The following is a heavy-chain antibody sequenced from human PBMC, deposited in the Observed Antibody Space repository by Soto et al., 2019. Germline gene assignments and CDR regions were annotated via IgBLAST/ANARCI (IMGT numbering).Heavy chain of an antibody. CDR3: ARRYYDSSGYYSYYFDY. CDR1: GGSISSYY. J-gene: IGHJ4*02. V-gene: IGHV4-59*08. Sequence: TLSLTCPVSGGSISSYYWSWIRQPPGKGLEWIGYIYYSGSTNYNPSLKSRVTISVDTSKNQFSLKLSSVTAADTAVYYCARRYYDSSGYYSYYFDYWGQGTLVTVSS. CDR2: IYYSGST. D-gene: IGHD3-22*01.